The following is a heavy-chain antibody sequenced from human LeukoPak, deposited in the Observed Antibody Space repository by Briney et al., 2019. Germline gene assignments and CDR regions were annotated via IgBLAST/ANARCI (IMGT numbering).Heavy chain of an antibody. CDR3: ARAPSGSASDGAFDL. D-gene: IGHD2-15*01. CDR2: IYHSGST. CDR1: GGSITTGVYY. J-gene: IGHJ3*01. Sequence: PLSLTCTVSGGSITTGVYYWTWIRQYPGKGLEWIGYIYHSGSTHYNPSLKSRVTMSIDTSRNQFSLKLSSVTAADTAVYYCARAPSGSASDGAFDLWGQGTMVTVSS. V-gene: IGHV4-30-4*08.